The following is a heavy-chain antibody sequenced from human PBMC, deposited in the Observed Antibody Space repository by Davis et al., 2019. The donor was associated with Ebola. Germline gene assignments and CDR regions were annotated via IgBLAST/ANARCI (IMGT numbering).Heavy chain of an antibody. D-gene: IGHD3-22*01. CDR1: GFTFSRYG. CDR3: ARDYYDSSGFYYNPARMDP. J-gene: IGHJ5*02. CDR2: SSYDGNNN. V-gene: IGHV3-30*19. Sequence: GESLKISCEASGFTFSRYGMHWVRQAPGKGLEWVALSSYDGNNNYYAESVKGRFAISRDNSKQVLYLQMNSLRTEDSALYYCARDYYDSSGFYYNPARMDPWGQGTLVTVSS.